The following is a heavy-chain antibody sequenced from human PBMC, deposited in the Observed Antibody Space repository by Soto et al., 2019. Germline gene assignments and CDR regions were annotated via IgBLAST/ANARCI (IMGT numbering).Heavy chain of an antibody. Sequence: SETLSLTCTVSGGSISSSSYYWGRIRQPPGKGLEWIGSIYYSGSTYYNPSLKSRVTISVDTSKNQFSLKLSSVTAADTAVYYCARDSSRGYCSGGSCYRNWFDPWGQGTLVTVSS. CDR1: GGSISSSSYY. CDR2: IYYSGST. D-gene: IGHD2-15*01. J-gene: IGHJ5*02. CDR3: ARDSSRGYCSGGSCYRNWFDP. V-gene: IGHV4-39*02.